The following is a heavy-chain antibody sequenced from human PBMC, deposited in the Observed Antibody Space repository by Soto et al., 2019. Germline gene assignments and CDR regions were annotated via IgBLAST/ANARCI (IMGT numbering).Heavy chain of an antibody. Sequence: PSQTLSLTCAISGDSVSSNSAAWNWIRQSPSRGLEWLGRTYYRSKWYNDYAVSVKSRITINTDTSKNQFSLQLNSVSPEDTAVYYCARERIAARSNYYYYGVGVWGQGTTVTVSS. D-gene: IGHD6-6*01. CDR3: ARERIAARSNYYYYGVGV. J-gene: IGHJ6*02. V-gene: IGHV6-1*01. CDR2: TYYRSKWYN. CDR1: GDSVSSNSAA.